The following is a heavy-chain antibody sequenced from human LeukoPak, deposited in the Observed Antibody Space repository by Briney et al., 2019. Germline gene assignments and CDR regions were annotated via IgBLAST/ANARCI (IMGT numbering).Heavy chain of an antibody. CDR1: GFTFSDYW. CDR2: INSDGSSA. CDR3: ARDRCSSTSCFSGYGMDV. J-gene: IGHJ6*02. Sequence: GGSLRLSCAASGFTFSDYWIHWVRQAPGKGLVWVSHINSDGSSATYADSVKGRLTISRHNSKNTLYLQMNSLRAEDTAVYYCARDRCSSTSCFSGYGMDVWGQGTTVTVSS. D-gene: IGHD2-2*01. V-gene: IGHV3-74*01.